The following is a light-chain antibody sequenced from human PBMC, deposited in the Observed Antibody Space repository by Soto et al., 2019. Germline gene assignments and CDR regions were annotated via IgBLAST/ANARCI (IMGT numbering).Light chain of an antibody. Sequence: DIQLTQSPSFLSASVGDRVTITCRASQGISSYLAWYQQKPGKAPKLLIYAASTLQSGVPSRFSGSGSGTEFTLTISSLKPEDVATYYCQQRNSYPLTFGGGTKVEIK. CDR3: QQRNSYPLT. CDR2: AAS. J-gene: IGKJ4*01. CDR1: QGISSY. V-gene: IGKV1-9*01.